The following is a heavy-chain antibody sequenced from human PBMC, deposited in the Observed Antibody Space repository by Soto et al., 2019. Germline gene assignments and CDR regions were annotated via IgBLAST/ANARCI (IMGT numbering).Heavy chain of an antibody. D-gene: IGHD3-16*02. J-gene: IGHJ5*02. Sequence: SETLSLTCAVSGGSISSSNWWSWVRQPPGKGLEWIGEIYHSGSTNYNPSLKSRVTISVDKSKNQLSLKLSSVTAADTAVYYCARAWTAIVGWAKRFDRWGLGSLVTVSS. CDR3: ARAWTAIVGWAKRFDR. CDR1: GGSISSSNW. V-gene: IGHV4-4*02. CDR2: IYHSGST.